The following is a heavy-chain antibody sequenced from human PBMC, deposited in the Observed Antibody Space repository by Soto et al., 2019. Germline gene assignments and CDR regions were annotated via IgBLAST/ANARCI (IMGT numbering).Heavy chain of an antibody. Sequence: TYTVEDGKLGDYGGSWIRKNQGKGLEWLGEINHSGSTNYNPSVKSRVTISLDTSKNQFSLKLSSVTAADRAVYYCARGRSGGSRYSVFTSGGLALDYWGQGTLVTVSS. CDR2: INHSGST. J-gene: IGHJ4*02. D-gene: IGHD2-15*01. CDR3: ARGRSGGSRYSVFTSGGLALDY. CDR1: DGKLGDYG. V-gene: IGHV4-34*01.